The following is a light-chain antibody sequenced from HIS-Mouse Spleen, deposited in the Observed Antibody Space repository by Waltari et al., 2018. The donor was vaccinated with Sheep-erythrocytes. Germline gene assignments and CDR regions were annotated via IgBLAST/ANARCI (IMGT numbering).Light chain of an antibody. CDR1: SSDVGAYNY. Sequence: QSALTQPRSVSGSPGQSVTIPCTGTSSDVGAYNYVSWYQQHPGKAPKLMIYDVSKRPSGVPDRFSGSKSGNTASLTISGLQAEDEADYYCCSYAGSYNYVFGTGTKVTVL. J-gene: IGLJ1*01. V-gene: IGLV2-11*01. CDR3: CSYAGSYNYV. CDR2: DVS.